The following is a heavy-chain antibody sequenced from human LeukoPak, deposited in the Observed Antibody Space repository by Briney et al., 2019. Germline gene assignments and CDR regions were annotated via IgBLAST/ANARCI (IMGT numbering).Heavy chain of an antibody. D-gene: IGHD2-2*01. V-gene: IGHV3-23*01. CDR1: GFTFSSYA. CDR2: ISGSGGST. CDR3: ARERDIVVVPAPFDY. J-gene: IGHJ4*02. Sequence: GGSLRLSCAASGFTFSSYAMSWVRQAPGKGLEWVSAISGSGGSTYYADSVKGRFTISRDNAKNSLYLQMNSLRAEDTAVYYCARERDIVVVPAPFDYWGQGTLVTVSS.